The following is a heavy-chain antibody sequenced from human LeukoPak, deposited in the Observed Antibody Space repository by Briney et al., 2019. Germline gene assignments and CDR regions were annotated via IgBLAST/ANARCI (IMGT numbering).Heavy chain of an antibody. Sequence: GGSLRLSCAASGFTFSSYSMNWVRQAPGKGLEWVSSISSSSSYIYYADSVKGRFTISRDNAKNSLYLQMNSLRAEDTAVYYCARANYDSSGYSAEYFQHWGQGTLVTVSS. D-gene: IGHD3-22*01. CDR3: ARANYDSSGYSAEYFQH. V-gene: IGHV3-21*01. J-gene: IGHJ1*01. CDR2: ISSSSSYI. CDR1: GFTFSSYS.